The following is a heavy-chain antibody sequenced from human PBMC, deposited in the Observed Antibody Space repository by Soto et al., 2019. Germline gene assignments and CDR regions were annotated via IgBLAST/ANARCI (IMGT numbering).Heavy chain of an antibody. D-gene: IGHD2-15*01. J-gene: IGHJ4*02. CDR2: INPNSGGT. V-gene: IGHV1-2*04. Sequence: ASVKVSCKASGYTFTGYYMHWVRQAPGQGLEWMGWINPNSGGTNYAQKFQGWVTMTRDTSISTAYMELSRLRSDDTAVYYCARAWGYCSGGSCRRLDYFDYWGQGTLVTSPQ. CDR1: GYTFTGYY. CDR3: ARAWGYCSGGSCRRLDYFDY.